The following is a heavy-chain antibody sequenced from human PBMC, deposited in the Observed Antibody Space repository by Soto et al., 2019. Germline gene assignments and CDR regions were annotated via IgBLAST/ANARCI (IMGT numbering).Heavy chain of an antibody. Sequence: SETLSLTCTVTGCSISSSSYYWAWIRQPPGKGMEWIGSIYYSGSTYYNKSRKNRVTISLDTSMNQFSLKLCSVTAAYTAVYYCARGASGSYYYAYYFDYWGQGTLVTVSS. V-gene: IGHV4-39*01. D-gene: IGHD1-26*01. CDR2: IYYSGST. CDR3: ARGASGSYYYAYYFDY. CDR1: GCSISSSSYY. J-gene: IGHJ4*02.